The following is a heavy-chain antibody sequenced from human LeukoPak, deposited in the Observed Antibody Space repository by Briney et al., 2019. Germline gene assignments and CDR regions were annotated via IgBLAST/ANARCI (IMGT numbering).Heavy chain of an antibody. Sequence: ASVKVSCKASGYTFTGYYMHWVRQAPGQGLEWMGWINPNSGGTNYAQKFQGRVTMTRDTSISTAYMELSRLRPDDTAVYYCARDNDFWSGLYYFDYWGQGTLVTVSS. CDR1: GYTFTGYY. J-gene: IGHJ4*02. CDR2: INPNSGGT. CDR3: ARDNDFWSGLYYFDY. V-gene: IGHV1-2*02. D-gene: IGHD3-3*01.